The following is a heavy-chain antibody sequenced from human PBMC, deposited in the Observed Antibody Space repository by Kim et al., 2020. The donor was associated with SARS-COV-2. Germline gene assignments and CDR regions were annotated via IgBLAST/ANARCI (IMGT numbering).Heavy chain of an antibody. V-gene: IGHV3-30*02. D-gene: IGHD3-10*01. J-gene: IGHJ4*02. Sequence: SVTGLFTISRDNSKNTLYLQMNSLRAEETAVYYCAKDLTMVRGVITYVDYWGQGTLVTVSS. CDR3: AKDLTMVRGVITYVDY.